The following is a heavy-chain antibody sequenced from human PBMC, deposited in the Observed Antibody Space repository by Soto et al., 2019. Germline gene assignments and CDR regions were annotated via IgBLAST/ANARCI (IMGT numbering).Heavy chain of an antibody. CDR2: IYYSGST. CDR1: GGSISSSSYY. J-gene: IGHJ4*02. V-gene: IGHV4-39*01. D-gene: IGHD6-13*01. Sequence: QLQLQESGPGLVKPSETLSLTCTVSGGSISSSSYYWGWIRQPPGKGLEWIGSIYYSGSTYYNPSLKSRVTISVDTSKNQFSLKLSSVTAADTAVYYCAGLLYSSSHIVYWGQGTLVTVSS. CDR3: AGLLYSSSHIVY.